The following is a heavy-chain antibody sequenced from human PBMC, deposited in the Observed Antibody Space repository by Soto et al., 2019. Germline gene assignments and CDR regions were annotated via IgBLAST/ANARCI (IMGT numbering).Heavy chain of an antibody. CDR2: IWYDGSNK. J-gene: IGHJ4*02. D-gene: IGHD3-10*01. CDR3: ARESGSGSYCLDY. CDR1: GFTFSSYG. V-gene: IGHV3-33*01. Sequence: GGSLRLSCAASGFTFSSYGMHWVRQAPGKGLEWVAVIWYDGSNKYYADSVKGRFTISRDNSKNTLYLQMNSLRAEDTAVYYCARESGSGSYCLDYWGQGTLVTVSS.